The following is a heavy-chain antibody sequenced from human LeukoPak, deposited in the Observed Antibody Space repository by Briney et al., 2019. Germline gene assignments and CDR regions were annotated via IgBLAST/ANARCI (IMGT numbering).Heavy chain of an antibody. Sequence: PSETLSLTCAVSGNSISSRNWWGWIRQPPGKGLEWIGYIYYTGNNYYNPSLKSRAAISVDTSRNLFSLKLSSVTAMDTAVYYCARKPRSYTTWPNGFDIWGQGTMVTVSS. V-gene: IGHV4-28*01. CDR3: ARKPRSYTTWPNGFDI. J-gene: IGHJ3*02. CDR1: GNSISSRNW. CDR2: IYYTGNN. D-gene: IGHD2-2*01.